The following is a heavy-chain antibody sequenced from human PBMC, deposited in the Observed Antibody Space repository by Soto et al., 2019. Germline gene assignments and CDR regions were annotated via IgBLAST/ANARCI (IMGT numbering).Heavy chain of an antibody. J-gene: IGHJ4*02. CDR1: CCSVSSGNYY. V-gene: IGHV4-61*01. D-gene: IGHD1-26*01. CDR3: TRAPVSGSYCFDF. Sequence: SETLSLTCTVSCCSVSSGNYYWSWIRQPPGKGLEWIGYIFHTGTTNYNPSLKSRVTISLDTSMNQFSLKLSSVTPADTAVYYCTRAPVSGSYCFDFWGQGTPVTVSS. CDR2: IFHTGTT.